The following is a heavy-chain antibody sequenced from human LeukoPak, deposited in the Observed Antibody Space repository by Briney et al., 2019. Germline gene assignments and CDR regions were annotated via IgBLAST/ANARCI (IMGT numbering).Heavy chain of an antibody. Sequence: PSETLSLTRTVSGGSISNYYWSWIRQPPGKGLEWIGYIYSSGSTNYNPSLKSRVTISVDTSKNQISLKLSSVTAADTAVYNCARVACSGGSCLLFDLWGRGTLVTVSS. CDR3: ARVACSGGSCLLFDL. CDR2: IYSSGST. CDR1: GGSISNYY. D-gene: IGHD2-15*01. J-gene: IGHJ2*01. V-gene: IGHV4-59*01.